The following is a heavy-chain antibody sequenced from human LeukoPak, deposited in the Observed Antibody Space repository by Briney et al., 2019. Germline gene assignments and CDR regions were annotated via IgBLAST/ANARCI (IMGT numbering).Heavy chain of an antibody. CDR1: GYTFTGYY. V-gene: IGHV1-2*02. CDR3: ANRRDGYNSGFDY. J-gene: IGHJ4*02. Sequence: ASVKVSCKASGYTFTGYYMHWVRQAPGQGLEWMGWINPNSGGTNYAQKFQGRVTMTRDSSISTAYMELSRLRSDDTAVYYCANRRDGYNSGFDYWGQGTLVTVSS. D-gene: IGHD5-24*01. CDR2: INPNSGGT.